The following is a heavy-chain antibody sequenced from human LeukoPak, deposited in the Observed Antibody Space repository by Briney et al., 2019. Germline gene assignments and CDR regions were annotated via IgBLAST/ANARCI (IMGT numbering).Heavy chain of an antibody. V-gene: IGHV4-34*01. J-gene: IGHJ3*02. CDR2: INHSGST. D-gene: IGHD4-17*01. Sequence: SETLSLTCAVCGGSFSGYYWSWIRQPPGKGLEWIGDINHSGSTHYNPSLKSRVTISVDRSKNQFSLKLSSVTAADTAVYYCARENGDYGHAFDIWGQGTMVTVSS. CDR1: GGSFSGYY. CDR3: ARENGDYGHAFDI.